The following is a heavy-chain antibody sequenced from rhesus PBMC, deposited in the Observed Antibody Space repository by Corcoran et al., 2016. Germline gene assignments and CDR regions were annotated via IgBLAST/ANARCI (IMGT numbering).Heavy chain of an antibody. J-gene: IGHJ5-2*02. Sequence: QLQLQESGPGLVKPSGTLSLTCAVSGGSISSNYWSWIRQPPGKGLEWIGRVSGRGGGTDYKPTPKSQGSMSTEPSNKHFSLKLSSGTAADTAVYYCARVFPTSKGRMITFTKKGYNSLDVWGRGVLVTVSS. CDR1: GGSISSNY. D-gene: IGHD3-9*01. CDR2: VSGRGGGT. CDR3: ARVFPTSKGRMITFTKKGYNSLDV. V-gene: IGHV4-173*01.